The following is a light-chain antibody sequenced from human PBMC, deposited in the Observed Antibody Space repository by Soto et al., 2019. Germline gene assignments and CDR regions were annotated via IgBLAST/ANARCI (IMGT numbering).Light chain of an antibody. CDR2: DDS. J-gene: IGLJ1*01. Sequence: SYELTQPPSVSVAPGQTARITCGANNIVTKSVHWYQQKPGQAPVVVVYDDSDRPSGIPERFSGSNSGNTATLTISRVEAGDEADYYRQVWDSGSDHYVFGIGTKVTVL. CDR3: QVWDSGSDHYV. CDR1: NIVTKS. V-gene: IGLV3-21*02.